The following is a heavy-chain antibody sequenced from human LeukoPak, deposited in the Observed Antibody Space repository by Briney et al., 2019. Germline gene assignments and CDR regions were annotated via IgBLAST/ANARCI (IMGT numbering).Heavy chain of an antibody. J-gene: IGHJ5*02. Sequence: SETLSLTCAVYGGSFSGYYWSWIRQPPGKGLEWIGEINHSGSTNYNPSLKSRVTISVDTSKNQFSVKLSSVTAADTAVYYCARGDYQFDPWGQGTLVTVSS. V-gene: IGHV4-34*01. D-gene: IGHD3-16*01. CDR3: ARGDYQFDP. CDR2: INHSGST. CDR1: GGSFSGYY.